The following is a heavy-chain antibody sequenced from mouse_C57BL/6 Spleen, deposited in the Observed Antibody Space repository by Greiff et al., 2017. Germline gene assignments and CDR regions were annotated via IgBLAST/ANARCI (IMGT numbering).Heavy chain of an antibody. Sequence: EVQLQQSGPELVKPGASVKISCKASGYSFTDYNMNWVKQSNGKSLEWIGVINPNYGTTRYNQKFKGKATLTVDQSSSTAYMQLNSLTSEDSAVYYCARSGGYYGSSFHWYFDVWGTGTTVTVSS. J-gene: IGHJ1*03. V-gene: IGHV1-39*01. CDR3: ARSGGYYGSSFHWYFDV. CDR2: INPNYGTT. CDR1: GYSFTDYN. D-gene: IGHD1-1*01.